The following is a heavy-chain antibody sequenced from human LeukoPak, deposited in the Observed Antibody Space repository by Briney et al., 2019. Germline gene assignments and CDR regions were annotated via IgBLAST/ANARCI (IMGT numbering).Heavy chain of an antibody. V-gene: IGHV3-48*01. CDR3: ARRGSGSYFKLDY. Sequence: PGGSPRLSCAASEFTFSDFSMNWVRQAPGKGLEWVSYISAGSSTMYYADSVKGRFIISRDNAKNSLYLQMNSLRAEDTAVYYCARRGSGSYFKLDYWGQGTLVTVSS. CDR1: EFTFSDFS. D-gene: IGHD3-10*01. CDR2: ISAGSSTM. J-gene: IGHJ4*02.